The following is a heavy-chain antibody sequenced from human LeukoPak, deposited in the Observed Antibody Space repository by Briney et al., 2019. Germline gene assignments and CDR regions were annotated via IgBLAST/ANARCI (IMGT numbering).Heavy chain of an antibody. D-gene: IGHD6-13*01. V-gene: IGHV4-34*01. CDR1: GGCFSGYY. Sequence: SETLSLTCAVYGGCFSGYYWSWIRQPPGKGLEWIGEINHSGSTNYNPSLKSRVTISVDTSKNQFSLKLSSVTAADTAVYYFARGLRAAALGYWGQGTLVTVSS. CDR2: INHSGST. J-gene: IGHJ4*02. CDR3: ARGLRAAALGY.